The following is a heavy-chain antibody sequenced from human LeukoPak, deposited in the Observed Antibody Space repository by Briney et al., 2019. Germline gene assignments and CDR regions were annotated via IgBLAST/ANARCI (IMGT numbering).Heavy chain of an antibody. CDR2: INPNSGGT. Sequence: GASVKVSCKASGYTFTGYYMHWVRQAPGQGLEWMGWINPNSGGTNYAQKFQGRVTMTRDTSISTAYVELSRLRSDDTAVYYCARSGSGYYYPPYDYWGQGTLVTVSS. D-gene: IGHD3-22*01. J-gene: IGHJ4*02. V-gene: IGHV1-2*02. CDR3: ARSGSGYYYPPYDY. CDR1: GYTFTGYY.